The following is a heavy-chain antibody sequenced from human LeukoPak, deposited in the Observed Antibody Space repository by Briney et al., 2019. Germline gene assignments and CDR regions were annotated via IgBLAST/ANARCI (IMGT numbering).Heavy chain of an antibody. CDR1: GYTFTNYA. Sequence: ASVKVSCKAPGYTFTNYAINWVRQAPGQGIEWMGWLSAYNGNTNYAQKVQGRVTMTTDTSTSTAYMELRSLRSDDTAVYYCARGWYFAFDIWGQGTMVTVSS. D-gene: IGHD6-13*01. V-gene: IGHV1-18*01. CDR3: ARGWYFAFDI. CDR2: LSAYNGNT. J-gene: IGHJ3*02.